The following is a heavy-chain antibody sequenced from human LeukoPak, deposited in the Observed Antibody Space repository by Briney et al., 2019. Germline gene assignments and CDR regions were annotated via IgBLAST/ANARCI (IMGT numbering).Heavy chain of an antibody. V-gene: IGHV4-34*01. D-gene: IGHD6-19*01. CDR3: ARGVWQWHNWFDP. Sequence: SETLSLTCEVSGASLSGYYWSWIRQPPGKGLEWIGSVYYSGSTCYNPSLKSRVTISVDTSKNQFSLKLSSVTAADTAVYYCARGVWQWHNWFDPWGQGTLVTVSS. CDR1: GASLSGYY. CDR2: VYYSGST. J-gene: IGHJ5*02.